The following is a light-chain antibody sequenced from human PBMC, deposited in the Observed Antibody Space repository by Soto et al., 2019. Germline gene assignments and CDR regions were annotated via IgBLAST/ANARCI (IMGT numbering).Light chain of an antibody. J-gene: IGLJ3*02. V-gene: IGLV2-14*01. Sequence: QSALTQPASVSGSPGQSITISCTGTSSDLGAYNYVSWYQHHPGKAPKLIIYEVSNRPSGVSNRFSGSKSDNTASLTISGLLTEDEADYYCSSYTSTSSWVFGGGTQLTVL. CDR2: EVS. CDR1: SSDLGAYNY. CDR3: SSYTSTSSWV.